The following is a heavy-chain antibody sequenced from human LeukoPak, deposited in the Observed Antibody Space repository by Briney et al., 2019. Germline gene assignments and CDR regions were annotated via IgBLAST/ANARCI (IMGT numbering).Heavy chain of an antibody. CDR2: INPNSGGT. V-gene: IGHV1-2*05. J-gene: IGHJ4*02. D-gene: IGHD6-19*01. Sequence: ASVKVSCKASGYTFTGYYMHWVRQAPAQGLEWMGRINPNSGGTNYAQKFPGRVTMTRDTSISTAYLELSRRRSDDTGVYYCARVSSCWYKEFDYWGEGALFTVSS. CDR3: ARVSSCWYKEFDY. CDR1: GYTFTGYY.